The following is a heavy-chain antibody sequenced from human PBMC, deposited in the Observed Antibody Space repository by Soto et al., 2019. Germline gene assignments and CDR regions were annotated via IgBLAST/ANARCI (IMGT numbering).Heavy chain of an antibody. CDR1: GGTFSSHG. D-gene: IGHD3-10*01. CDR3: ASDRGSGRVN. CDR2: SIPLFGIT. Sequence: QVQLVQSGAEVKKPGSSVKVSCKASGGTFSSHGFNWVRQAPGQGLEWIGGSIPLFGITNHTQKFQDRITITADASTTTAYLELRGLSCDDTGVYYCASDRGSGRVNWGQGTLLTVSS. J-gene: IGHJ4*02. V-gene: IGHV1-69*12.